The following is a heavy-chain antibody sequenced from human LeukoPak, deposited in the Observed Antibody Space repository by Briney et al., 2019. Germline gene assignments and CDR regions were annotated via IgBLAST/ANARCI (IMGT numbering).Heavy chain of an antibody. V-gene: IGHV3-53*01. CDR2: IYSGGST. CDR1: GFTVSSNY. Sequence: GGSLRLSCAASGFTVSSNYMSWVRQAPGKGLEWVSVIYSGGSTYYADSVKGRFTISRDNSKNTLYLQMNSLRAEDTAIYYCARVQLAAAPFDYWGQGAQVTVSS. D-gene: IGHD2-15*01. J-gene: IGHJ4*02. CDR3: ARVQLAAAPFDY.